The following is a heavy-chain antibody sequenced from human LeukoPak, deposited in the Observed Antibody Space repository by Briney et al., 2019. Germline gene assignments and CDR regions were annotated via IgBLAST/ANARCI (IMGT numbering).Heavy chain of an antibody. V-gene: IGHV3-21*01. J-gene: IGHJ4*02. CDR3: ARDIAVAGGDY. CDR2: ISGSSSYI. D-gene: IGHD6-19*01. Sequence: GGSLRLSCAASGFTFSSYEMNWVRQAPGKGLEWVSSISGSSSYIYYADSVKGRFTISRDNAKNSLYLQMNSLRAEDTAVYYCARDIAVAGGDYWGQGTLVTVSS. CDR1: GFTFSSYE.